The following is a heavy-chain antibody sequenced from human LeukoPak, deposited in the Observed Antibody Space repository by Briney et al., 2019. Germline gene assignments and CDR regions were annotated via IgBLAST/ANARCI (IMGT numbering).Heavy chain of an antibody. CDR1: GGSISSGTRY. CDR3: AASSGVTLGRF. V-gene: IGHV4-31*03. CDR2: IYYTGVT. J-gene: IGHJ4*02. D-gene: IGHD3-16*01. Sequence: PSETLPLTCTVSGGSISSGTRYYNWIRQHPGKGLEWIGYIYYTGVTSYNPSLKSRVTMSVDTSMNQISLKLSSLTAADTAVYYCAASSGVTLGRFWGQGTLVTVSS.